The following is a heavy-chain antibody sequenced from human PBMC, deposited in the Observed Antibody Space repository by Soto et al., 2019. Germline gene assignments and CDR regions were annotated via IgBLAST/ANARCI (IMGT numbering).Heavy chain of an antibody. J-gene: IGHJ6*02. CDR2: ISYDGRNK. V-gene: IGHV3-30*18. Sequence: QMQLVESGGGVVQPGRSLRVSCEASGFIFSTYGMHWVRQAPGKGLEWVAVISYDGRNKNYADSVRGRFTISRDNSKNTLHLQMNSLRGEDTAVYYCAKDTATAITSYYFYGMDVWGQGTTVTVSS. D-gene: IGHD5-12*01. CDR1: GFIFSTYG. CDR3: AKDTATAITSYYFYGMDV.